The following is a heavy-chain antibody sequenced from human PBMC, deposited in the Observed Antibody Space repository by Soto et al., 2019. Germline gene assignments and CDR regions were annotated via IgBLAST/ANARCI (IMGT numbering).Heavy chain of an antibody. CDR3: AMDYGDRPEYFKH. V-gene: IGHV1-18*04. D-gene: IGHD4-17*01. CDR1: GYTFTSYG. J-gene: IGHJ1*01. Sequence: GPDLKRPGASMKVSCKASGYTFTSYGISWVRQAPGQGLEWMAWISPLKGRTQYSQKAQGRVTLTTDTSSNTAYMEMTTLRVADTAVYYCAMDYGDRPEYFKHWGQGTLVTVS. CDR2: ISPLKGRT.